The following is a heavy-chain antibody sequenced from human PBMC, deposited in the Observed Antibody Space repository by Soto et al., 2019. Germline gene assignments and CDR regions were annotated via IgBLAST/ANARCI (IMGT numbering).Heavy chain of an antibody. Sequence: PSETLSLTCTVSGGSVSSGSYYWSWIRQPPGKGLEWIGYIYYSGSTNYNPSLKSRVTISVDTSKNQFSLKLSSVTAADTAVYYCARDSGESSGYYYEPHFEDWGQGPLVTVSS. V-gene: IGHV4-61*01. CDR3: ARDSGESSGYYYEPHFED. CDR1: GGSVSSGSYY. D-gene: IGHD3-22*01. J-gene: IGHJ4*02. CDR2: IYYSGST.